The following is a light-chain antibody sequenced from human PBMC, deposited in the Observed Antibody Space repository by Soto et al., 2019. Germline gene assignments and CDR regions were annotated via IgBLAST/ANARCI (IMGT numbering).Light chain of an antibody. CDR3: CSYTRSGTLS. Sequence: QSVLTQPASVSGSPGQSITISCVGTSSDIGDYNYVSWYQQHPGKVPKVIIYDVSNRPSGVSYRFSGTKSGNTASLTASGLQAEDEADYYCCSYTRSGTLSFGTGTKVTVL. CDR2: DVS. V-gene: IGLV2-14*01. CDR1: SSDIGDYNY. J-gene: IGLJ1*01.